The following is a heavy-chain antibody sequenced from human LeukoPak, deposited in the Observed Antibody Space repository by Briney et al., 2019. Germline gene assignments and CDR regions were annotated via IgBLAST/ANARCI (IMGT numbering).Heavy chain of an antibody. CDR3: ARCLNTYYYDSSGYSPEHYYMDV. CDR1: GGSIDDYF. Sequence: SETLSLTCTVSGGSIDDYFWSWIRQPAGKGLEWIGRVSSSGSTNSNPSLNRRITMSVDTSKTQISLKLSYVTAADAAVYYCARCLNTYYYDSSGYSPEHYYMDVWGTGTTVTVSS. V-gene: IGHV4-4*07. D-gene: IGHD3-22*01. J-gene: IGHJ6*03. CDR2: VSSSGST.